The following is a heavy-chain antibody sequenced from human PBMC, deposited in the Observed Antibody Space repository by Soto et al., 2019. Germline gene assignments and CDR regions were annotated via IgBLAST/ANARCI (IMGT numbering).Heavy chain of an antibody. J-gene: IGHJ2*01. CDR2: INPSGGST. CDR1: GYTFTTYF. D-gene: IGHD5-18*01. Sequence: QVQLVQSGAEVKKPGASVKVSCKASGYTFTTYFIHWVRQAPGQGLEWMGLINPSGGSTSYAQKFRGRVNMTRDTSTSTGYMELSRLRSEDTAVYYCTIVIDTASAWYCDLWDRGTRVTGPS. V-gene: IGHV1-46*03. CDR3: TIVIDTASAWYCDL.